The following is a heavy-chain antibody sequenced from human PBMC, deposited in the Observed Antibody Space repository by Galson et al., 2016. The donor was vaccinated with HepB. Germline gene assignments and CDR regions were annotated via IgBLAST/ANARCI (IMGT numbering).Heavy chain of an antibody. J-gene: IGHJ4*02. CDR1: GFTFGDYP. V-gene: IGHV3-49*03. CDR2: IRGNTDYGTA. CDR3: ARGYTNTGYVAGFDY. D-gene: IGHD5-12*01. Sequence: SLRLSCAASGFTFGDYPMSWLRRAPGTGLEWVGFIRGNTDYGTAEYAASVEGRFTISSDDSKRIASLQMDSPKPEDSAVYYCARGYTNTGYVAGFDYWGQGTLVTVSS.